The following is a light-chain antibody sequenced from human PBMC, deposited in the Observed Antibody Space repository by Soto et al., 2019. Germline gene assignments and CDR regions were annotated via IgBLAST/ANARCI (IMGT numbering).Light chain of an antibody. Sequence: EIVMTQSPATLSVSPGERATLSCRASQSVSSNLACYQQKPGQAPRLLIYGASTRATGIPARFSGSGSGTEFNLTISSRQSEDFAVYYCQHYNNWPPLTFGQGTKVEIK. J-gene: IGKJ1*01. CDR1: QSVSSN. CDR2: GAS. V-gene: IGKV3-15*01. CDR3: QHYNNWPPLT.